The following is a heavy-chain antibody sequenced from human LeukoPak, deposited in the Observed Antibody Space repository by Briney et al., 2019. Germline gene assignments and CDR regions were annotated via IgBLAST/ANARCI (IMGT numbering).Heavy chain of an antibody. Sequence: RASVKVSCMASGYTFTSYYMHWVRQAAGQGLEWMAILNPTTGNTNYAHKFQGRITMTRDTSTSTVYMELSSLRSEDTAVYYCARDRGAYNWFDPWGQGTLVTVSS. CDR3: ARDRGAYNWFDP. J-gene: IGHJ5*02. D-gene: IGHD4/OR15-4a*01. CDR1: GYTFTSYY. CDR2: LNPTTGNT. V-gene: IGHV1-46*01.